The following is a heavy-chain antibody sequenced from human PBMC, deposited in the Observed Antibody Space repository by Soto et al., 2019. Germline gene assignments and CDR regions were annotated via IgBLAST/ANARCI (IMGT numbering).Heavy chain of an antibody. Sequence: GESLKISCKGSGYKFTSYWIGWVRQMPGKGLERMGIIYPCDSDTRYSPSFQGQVTISADKSISTAYLQWSSLKAWDTAMYYCAGGGSDVTTLAFDIWGQGTMVTVSS. V-gene: IGHV5-51*01. CDR3: AGGGSDVTTLAFDI. D-gene: IGHD4-17*01. CDR2: IYPCDSDT. J-gene: IGHJ3*02. CDR1: GYKFTSYW.